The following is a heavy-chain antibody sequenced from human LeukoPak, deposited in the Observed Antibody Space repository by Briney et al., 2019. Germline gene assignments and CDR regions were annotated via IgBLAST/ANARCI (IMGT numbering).Heavy chain of an antibody. CDR1: GFTFSDYY. CDR2: ISSSSSYI. D-gene: IGHD4-23*01. Sequence: PGGSLRLSCAASGFTFSDYYMNWVRQAPGKGLEWVSSISSSSSYIYYADSVKGRFTISRDNAKNSLYLQMNSLRAEDTAVYYCARDRWSRGAFDIWGQGTMVTVSS. CDR3: ARDRWSRGAFDI. J-gene: IGHJ3*02. V-gene: IGHV3-21*01.